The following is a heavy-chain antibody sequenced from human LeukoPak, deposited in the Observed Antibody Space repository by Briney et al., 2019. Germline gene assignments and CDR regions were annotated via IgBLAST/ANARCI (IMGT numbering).Heavy chain of an antibody. D-gene: IGHD3-10*01. CDR2: IYYTGST. J-gene: IGHJ6*02. CDR1: GGSISRDY. V-gene: IGHV4-59*01. Sequence: SETLSLTCTVSGGSISRDYWSWIRQPPGKGLEWIGYIYYTGSTNYNPSLNSRVTISLETSMNHFSLNLSSVTAADSAVYYCARALLWFGVLGMDVWGQGTTVTVSS. CDR3: ARALLWFGVLGMDV.